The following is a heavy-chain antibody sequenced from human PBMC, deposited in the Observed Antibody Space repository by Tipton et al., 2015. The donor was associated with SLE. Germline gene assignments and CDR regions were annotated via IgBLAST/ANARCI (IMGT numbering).Heavy chain of an antibody. CDR1: GYTFTNYG. Sequence: QLVQSGAEVKKPGASVKVSCKASGYTFTNYGISWVRQAPGQGLEWMGWISPYNGNTDSAQNLQGRVTMTADTSTTTAYMELRSLRSDDTAVYYCARGLLVGSSSYYFDYWGQGTLVTVSS. J-gene: IGHJ4*02. V-gene: IGHV1-18*01. CDR2: ISPYNGNT. CDR3: ARGLLVGSSSYYFDY. D-gene: IGHD6-6*01.